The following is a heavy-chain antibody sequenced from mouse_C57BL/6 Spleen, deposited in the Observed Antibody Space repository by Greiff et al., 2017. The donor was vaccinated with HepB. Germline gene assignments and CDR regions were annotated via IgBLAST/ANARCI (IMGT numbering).Heavy chain of an antibody. Sequence: EVKLMESGGGLVKPGGSLKLSCAASGFTFSSYAMSWVRQTPEKRLEWVATISDGGSYTYYPDNVKGRFTISRDNAKNNLYLQMSHLKSEDTAMYYCARESNYYGSSYDYWGQGTTLTVSS. CDR1: GFTFSSYA. V-gene: IGHV5-4*01. J-gene: IGHJ2*01. D-gene: IGHD1-1*01. CDR3: ARESNYYGSSYDY. CDR2: ISDGGSYT.